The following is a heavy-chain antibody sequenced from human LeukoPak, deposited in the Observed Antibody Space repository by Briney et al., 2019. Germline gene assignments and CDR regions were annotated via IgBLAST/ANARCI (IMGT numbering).Heavy chain of an antibody. V-gene: IGHV4-30-4*01. J-gene: IGHJ2*01. D-gene: IGHD1-1*01. CDR2: IYYSGST. Sequence: SETLSLTCTVSGGSIRSGDYYWSWIRQPPGKGLEWIGYIYYSGSTYNNPSLKSRVTISIDTSKNQFSLKLSSVTAADTAVYYCARHAASYNWNDDDYWYFDLWGRGTLVTVSS. CDR3: ARHAASYNWNDDDYWYFDL. CDR1: GGSIRSGDYY.